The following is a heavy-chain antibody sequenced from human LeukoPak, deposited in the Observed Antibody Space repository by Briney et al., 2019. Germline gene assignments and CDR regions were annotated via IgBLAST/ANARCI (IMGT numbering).Heavy chain of an antibody. CDR2: IYTSGST. V-gene: IGHV4-61*02. CDR3: AGGQQLVWGTFDP. CDR1: GGSISSGSYY. J-gene: IGHJ5*02. D-gene: IGHD6-13*01. Sequence: SETLSLTCTVSGGSISSGSYYWSWIRQPAGKGLEWIGRIYTSGSTNYNPSLKSRVTISVDTSKNQFSLKLSSVTAADTAVYYCAGGQQLVWGTFDPWGQGTLVTVSS.